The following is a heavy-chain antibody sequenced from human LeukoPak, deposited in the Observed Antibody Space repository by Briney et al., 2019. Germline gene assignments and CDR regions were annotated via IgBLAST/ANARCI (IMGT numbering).Heavy chain of an antibody. V-gene: IGHV5-51*01. CDR1: GYSFTSYW. Sequence: GESLKISCKGSGYSFTSYWIGWVRQMPGKGREWMGIIYPGDSDTRYSPSFQGQVTFSADKSISTAYLQWSSLKASDTAMYYCARQAVNTAFDIWGQGTMVTVSS. J-gene: IGHJ3*02. CDR3: ARQAVNTAFDI. CDR2: IYPGDSDT. D-gene: IGHD6-19*01.